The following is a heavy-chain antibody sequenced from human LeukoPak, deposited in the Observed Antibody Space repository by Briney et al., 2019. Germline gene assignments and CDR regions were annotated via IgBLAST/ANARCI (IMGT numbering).Heavy chain of an antibody. CDR2: ITYSGGT. Sequence: SETLSLNCTVSGGSISSYDWSWIRQPPGKTLEWIAYITYSGGTNYNPSLKSRVTISIDTSKNQFSLRLSSVTAADTAIYYCARDAFRYTYWGQGTLVTVSS. CDR3: ARDAFRYTY. V-gene: IGHV4-59*01. D-gene: IGHD2-2*02. J-gene: IGHJ4*02. CDR1: GGSISSYD.